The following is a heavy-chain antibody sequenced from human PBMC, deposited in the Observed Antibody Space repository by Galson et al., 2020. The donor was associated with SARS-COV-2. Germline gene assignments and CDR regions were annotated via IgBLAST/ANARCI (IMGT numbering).Heavy chain of an antibody. CDR1: GGSISSYY. CDR2: IYYSGSR. D-gene: IGHD6-13*01. V-gene: IGHV4-59*01. CDR3: ARGAETAAGVFDF. J-gene: IGHJ4*02. Sequence: SQTLSLTCSVSGGSISSYYWSWIRQPPGKGLEWIAYIYYSGSRNYNPSLQSRVTLSVDTSKNQFSLNLRSVTAADTAVYYCARGAETAAGVFDFWGQGTLVTVSS.